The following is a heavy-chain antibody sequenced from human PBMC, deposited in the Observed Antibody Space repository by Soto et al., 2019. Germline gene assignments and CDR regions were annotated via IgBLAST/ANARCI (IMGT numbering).Heavy chain of an antibody. J-gene: IGHJ4*02. CDR3: ARDHSPNYYGSEPFDC. CDR1: GFTFSSYG. CDR2: IWYDGSNK. V-gene: IGHV3-33*01. D-gene: IGHD3-10*01. Sequence: QVQLVESGGGVVQPGRSLRLSCAASGFTFSSYGMHWVRQAPGKGLEWVAVIWYDGSNKYYADSVKGRFTISRDNSKNTLYLQMNSLRAEDTAVYYCARDHSPNYYGSEPFDCWGQGTLVTVSS.